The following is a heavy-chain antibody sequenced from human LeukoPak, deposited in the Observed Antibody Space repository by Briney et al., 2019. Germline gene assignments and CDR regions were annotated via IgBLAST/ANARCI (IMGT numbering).Heavy chain of an antibody. CDR2: IYYSGST. CDR1: GGSISSYY. CDR3: ARIARGVTMVRGVAYYYYYMDA. Sequence: PSETLSLTCTVSGGSISSYYWSWIRPPPGKGLEWIGYIYYSGSTNYNPSLKSRVTISVDTSKNQFSLRLSSVTAADTAVYYCARIARGVTMVRGVAYYYYYMDAWGKGTTVTVSS. D-gene: IGHD3-10*01. J-gene: IGHJ6*03. V-gene: IGHV4-59*01.